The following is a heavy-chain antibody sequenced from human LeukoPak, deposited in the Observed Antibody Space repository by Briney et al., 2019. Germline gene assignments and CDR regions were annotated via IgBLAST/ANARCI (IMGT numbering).Heavy chain of an antibody. Sequence: SETLSLTCAVYVGSFSDHYWNWIGQPPGKGPEWIGEINHSGSTKYNPSLKSRVTISVDTSKNQFSLTVTSVTAADTAVYYCAREGSAGDSEPTGAFDIWGQGTMVTVPS. CDR3: AREGSAGDSEPTGAFDI. CDR2: INHSGST. J-gene: IGHJ3*02. CDR1: VGSFSDHY. D-gene: IGHD4-17*01. V-gene: IGHV4-34*01.